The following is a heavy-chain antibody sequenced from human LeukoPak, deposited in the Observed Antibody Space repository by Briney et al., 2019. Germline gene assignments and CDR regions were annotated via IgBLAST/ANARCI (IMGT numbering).Heavy chain of an antibody. CDR1: GFTVSSNY. CDR2: IYSGGRT. J-gene: IGHJ4*02. D-gene: IGHD6-13*01. CDR3: ARDVKHSSSFSY. Sequence: GGSLRLSCAASGFTVSSNYMNWVRQAPGKGLEWVSAIYSGGRTYYADSVKGRFTISRDNAKNSLYLQMNSLRAEDTAVYYCARDVKHSSSFSYWGQGTLVTVSS. V-gene: IGHV3-53*01.